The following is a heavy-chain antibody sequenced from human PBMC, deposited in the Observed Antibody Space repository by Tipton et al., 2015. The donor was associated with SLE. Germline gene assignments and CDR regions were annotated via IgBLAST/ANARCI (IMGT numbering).Heavy chain of an antibody. CDR3: ARDRGGLGSINRGIDY. V-gene: IGHV4-4*07. D-gene: IGHD3-10*01. J-gene: IGHJ4*02. Sequence: TLSLTCIVSGGSVSTYYWNWIRQAAGKGPEWIGCSFSTGNTNYNPSLKSRVTISLGTSKNQIYLKLTSVTAADTAVYYCARDRGGLGSINRGIDYWGQGTLVTVS. CDR2: SFSTGNT. CDR1: GGSVSTYY.